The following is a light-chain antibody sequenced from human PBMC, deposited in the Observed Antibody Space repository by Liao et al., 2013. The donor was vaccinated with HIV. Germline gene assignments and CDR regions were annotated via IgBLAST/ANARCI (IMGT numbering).Light chain of an antibody. J-gene: IGLJ1*01. CDR3: QAWDGDTAV. CDR2: YDS. V-gene: IGLV3-21*01. CDR1: NIGSKS. Sequence: SYVLTQPPSVSVAPGKTARITCGGNNIGSKSVHWYQQKPGQAPVLVIYYDSDRPSGIPERFSGSNSDNRATLTVSGTQAVDEAAYYCQAWDGDTAVFGTGTRVTVL.